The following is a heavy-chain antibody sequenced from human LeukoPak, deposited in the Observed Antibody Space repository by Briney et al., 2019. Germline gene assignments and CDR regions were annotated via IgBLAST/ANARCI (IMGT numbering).Heavy chain of an antibody. V-gene: IGHV4-38-2*02. J-gene: IGHJ4*02. CDR3: TREQAGTIVDD. CDR1: GYSVSAGYY. Sequence: PSETLSLTCAVSGYSVSAGYYWGWIRQSPGKGLEWIGSISHRGTTYHNPSLKSRIIMSLDTSKNQFSLSLTSVTAADTATYYCTREQAGTIVDDWGQGTLVTVSS. CDR2: ISHRGTT. D-gene: IGHD1-1*01.